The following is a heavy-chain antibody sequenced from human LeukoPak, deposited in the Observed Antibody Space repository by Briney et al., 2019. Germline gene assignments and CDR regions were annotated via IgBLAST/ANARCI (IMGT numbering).Heavy chain of an antibody. CDR3: ARVYSGYDFYFDY. CDR2: IYYSGST. Sequence: SETLSLTCTVSGGSISSYYWSWIRQPPGKGLEWIGYIYYSGSTNYNPSLKSRVTISVDTSKNQFSLKLSSVTAADTAVYYCARVYSGYDFYFDYWGQGTLVTVSS. V-gene: IGHV4-59*01. D-gene: IGHD5-12*01. J-gene: IGHJ4*02. CDR1: GGSISSYY.